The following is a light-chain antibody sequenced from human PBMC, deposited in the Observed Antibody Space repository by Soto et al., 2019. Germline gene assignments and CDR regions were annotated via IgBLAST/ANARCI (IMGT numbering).Light chain of an antibody. CDR3: TQYGSSSYT. V-gene: IGKV3-20*01. CDR2: AAS. J-gene: IGKJ2*01. Sequence: EIVLTQSPGTLSLSPGERATLSCRASQSISSSYLAWYQQKPGQAPRLLIYAASSRATGIPDRFSDSGSGTDFTLNISRLEPKAFAVYYCTQYGSSSYTFGQATQLEIK. CDR1: QSISSSY.